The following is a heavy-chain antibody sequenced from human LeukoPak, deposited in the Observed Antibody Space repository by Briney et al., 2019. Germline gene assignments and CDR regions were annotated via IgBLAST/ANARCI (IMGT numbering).Heavy chain of an antibody. D-gene: IGHD3-22*01. CDR1: GGTFSSYA. V-gene: IGHV1-69*04. Sequence: ASVKVSCKASGGTFSSYAISWVRQAPGQGLEWMGRIIPILGIANYAQKFQGRVTITADKSTSTAYMELSSLRAEDTAVYYCAKRDSVTDSSGYYPGAFDIWGQGTMVTVSS. CDR2: IIPILGIA. CDR3: AKRDSVTDSSGYYPGAFDI. J-gene: IGHJ3*02.